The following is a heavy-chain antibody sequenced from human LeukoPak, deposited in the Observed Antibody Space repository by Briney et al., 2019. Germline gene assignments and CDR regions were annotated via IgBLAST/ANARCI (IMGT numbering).Heavy chain of an antibody. Sequence: PSETLSLTCTVSGGSISSYYWSWIRQPPGKGLEWIGYIYYSGSTNYNPSLKSRVTISVDTSKNQFSLKLSSLTAADTAVHYCARDGGILTGFIRNAFDIWGQGTMVTVSS. CDR2: IYYSGST. D-gene: IGHD3-9*01. CDR3: ARDGGILTGFIRNAFDI. CDR1: GGSISSYY. V-gene: IGHV4-59*01. J-gene: IGHJ3*02.